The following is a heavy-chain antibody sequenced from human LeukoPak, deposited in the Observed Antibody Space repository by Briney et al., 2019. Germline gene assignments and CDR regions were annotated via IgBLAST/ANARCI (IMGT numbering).Heavy chain of an antibody. CDR2: MYYTGST. D-gene: IGHD3-16*01. CDR3: ARDVEGGTFDI. Sequence: SETLSLTCTVSGGSVTSYYWSWIRQSPGKGLEWIGYMYYTGSTSYNPSLQSRVTISVDTSKNQFSLRLRSLTAADTAVYYCARDVEGGTFDIWGQGTTVTVSS. CDR1: GGSVTSYY. V-gene: IGHV4-59*02. J-gene: IGHJ3*02.